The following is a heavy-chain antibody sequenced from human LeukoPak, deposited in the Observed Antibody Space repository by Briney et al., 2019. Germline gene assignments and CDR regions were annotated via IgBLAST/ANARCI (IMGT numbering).Heavy chain of an antibody. J-gene: IGHJ5*02. D-gene: IGHD3-10*01. Sequence: PSETLSLTCAVYGGSFSGYYWSWIRQPPGKGLEWIGEINHSGSTNYNPSLKSRVTIPVDTSKNQFSLKLSSVTAADTAVYYCARGPAVRGVPYNWSDPWGQGTLVTVSS. V-gene: IGHV4-34*01. CDR1: GGSFSGYY. CDR2: INHSGST. CDR3: ARGPAVRGVPYNWSDP.